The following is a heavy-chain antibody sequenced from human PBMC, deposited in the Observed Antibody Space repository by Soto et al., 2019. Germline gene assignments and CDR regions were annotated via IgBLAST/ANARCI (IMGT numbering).Heavy chain of an antibody. CDR1: GFTFSSYW. J-gene: IGHJ6*03. V-gene: IGHV3-74*01. D-gene: IGHD6-13*01. CDR3: ARGYSSSWYDYYYYYMDV. CDR2: INSDGSST. Sequence: PGGSLRLSCAASGFTFSSYWMHWVRQAPGKGLVWVSRINSDGSSTSYADSVKGRFTISRDNAKNTLYLQMNSLRAEDTAVYYCARGYSSSWYDYYYYYMDVWGKGTTVTVSS.